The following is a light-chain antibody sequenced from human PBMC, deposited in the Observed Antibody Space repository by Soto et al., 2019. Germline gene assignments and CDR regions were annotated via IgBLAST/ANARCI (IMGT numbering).Light chain of an antibody. CDR2: GAS. J-gene: IGKJ1*01. CDR1: QNIGNY. V-gene: IGKV1-39*01. CDR3: LHTYTSPRT. Sequence: DIQMTQSPSSLSASVGDRVTITCRASQNIGNYLHWYQQKPGKAPKLLIFGASSLQSGVPSRFSGSGSGPDFTLTISSLQPEDFATYYCLHTYTSPRTIGQGTKVEI.